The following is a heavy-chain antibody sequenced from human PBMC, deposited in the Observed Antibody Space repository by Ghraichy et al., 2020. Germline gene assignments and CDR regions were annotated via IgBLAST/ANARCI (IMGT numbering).Heavy chain of an antibody. D-gene: IGHD3-16*02. Sequence: LSLTCAASGFTFSNAWMSWVRQAPGKGLEWVGRIKSKTDGGTTDYAAPVKGRFTISRDDSKNTLYLQMNSLKTEDTAVYYCTTDYDYVWGSYPQHDAFDIWGQGTMVTVSS. J-gene: IGHJ3*02. V-gene: IGHV3-15*01. CDR3: TTDYDYVWGSYPQHDAFDI. CDR2: IKSKTDGGTT. CDR1: GFTFSNAW.